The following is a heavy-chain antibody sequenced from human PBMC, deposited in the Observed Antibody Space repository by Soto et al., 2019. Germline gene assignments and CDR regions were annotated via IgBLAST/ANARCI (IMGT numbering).Heavy chain of an antibody. CDR2: IDPSDSYI. V-gene: IGHV5-10-1*01. Sequence: PGESLKISCKASGYSFTSYWISWVRQMPGKGLEWMGRIDPSDSYIDYSPSFQGHVTVAVDKSTTTAYLQWSSLKASDTAIYYCARITQLQPSYGMDVWGQGTTVTVSS. CDR3: ARITQLQPSYGMDV. CDR1: GYSFTSYW. D-gene: IGHD1-20*01. J-gene: IGHJ6*02.